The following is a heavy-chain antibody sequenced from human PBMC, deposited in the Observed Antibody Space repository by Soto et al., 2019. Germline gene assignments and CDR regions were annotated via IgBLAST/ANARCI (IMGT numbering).Heavy chain of an antibody. V-gene: IGHV4-4*07. D-gene: IGHD1-1*01. CDR3: VRDGTKTLRDWFDP. Sequence: PSETLSLTCTVCGASISGFYWSWIRKAAGKGLEWIGRIYATGTTDYNPSLKSRVMMSVDTSKKHFSLKLRSVTAADTAVYYCVRDGTKTLRDWFDPWGQGISVTVSS. CDR1: GASISGFY. J-gene: IGHJ5*02. CDR2: IYATGTT.